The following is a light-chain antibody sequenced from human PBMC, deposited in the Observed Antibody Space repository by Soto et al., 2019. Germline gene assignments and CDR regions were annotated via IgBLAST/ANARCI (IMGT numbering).Light chain of an antibody. CDR3: QSYDSSLRGYV. CDR1: SSNIGAGYD. CDR2: GNS. V-gene: IGLV1-40*01. J-gene: IGLJ1*01. Sequence: QSVLTQPRSVSGAPGQRVTIYCTGSSSNIGAGYDVHWYQQLPGTAPKLLIYGNSNRPSGVPDRFSGSKSGTSASLAITGLQAEDESDSYCQSYDSSLRGYVFGTGTKVTVL.